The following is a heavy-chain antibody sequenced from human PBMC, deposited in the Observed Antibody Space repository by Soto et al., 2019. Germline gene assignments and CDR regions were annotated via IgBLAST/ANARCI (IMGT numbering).Heavy chain of an antibody. D-gene: IGHD3-22*01. CDR1: GGTFSTYT. V-gene: IGHV1-69*08. Sequence: QVQLVQSGAEVKKPGSSVKVSCKASGGTFSTYTITWVRQAPGQGLECMGRIIPIIGIINYAQKFQDRVTITADKFTGTAYMELTRLRSDDTAVYYCAGDPDSHYNDSHASSYPWGQGTLVTVSS. J-gene: IGHJ5*02. CDR3: AGDPDSHYNDSHASSYP. CDR2: IIPIIGII.